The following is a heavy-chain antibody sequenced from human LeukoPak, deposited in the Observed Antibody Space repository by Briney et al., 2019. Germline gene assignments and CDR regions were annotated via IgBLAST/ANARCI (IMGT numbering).Heavy chain of an antibody. CDR1: GDSVSSNSAA. J-gene: IGHJ6*03. V-gene: IGHV6-1*01. Sequence: SQTLSLTCAISGDSVSSNSAAWNWIRQSPSRGLEWLGRTYYRSKWYNDYAVSVKSRITINPDTSKNQFSLQLNSVTPEDTAVYYCARYASSRKPLYYYYYYYMDVWGKGTTVTVSS. CDR3: ARYASSRKPLYYYYYYYMDV. CDR2: TYYRSKWYN. D-gene: IGHD1-14*01.